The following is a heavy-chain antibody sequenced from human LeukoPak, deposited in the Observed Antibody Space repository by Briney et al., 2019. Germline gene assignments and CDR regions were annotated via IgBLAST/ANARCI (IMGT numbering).Heavy chain of an antibody. CDR2: INWNGGST. J-gene: IGHJ5*02. V-gene: IGHV3-20*01. CDR3: ARVGYDSSGYSYSP. D-gene: IGHD3-22*01. Sequence: GGSLRLSCAASGFTFDDYGMGWVRQAPGKGLEWVSGINWNGGSTGYADSVKGRFTISRDNAKNSLYLQMNSLRAEDTALYHCARVGYDSSGYSYSPWGQGTLVTVSS. CDR1: GFTFDDYG.